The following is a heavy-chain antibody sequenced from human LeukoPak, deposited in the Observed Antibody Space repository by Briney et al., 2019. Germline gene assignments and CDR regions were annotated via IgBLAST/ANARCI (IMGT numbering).Heavy chain of an antibody. D-gene: IGHD3-9*01. J-gene: IGHJ4*02. Sequence: SGPALVKPTQTLTLTCTCSGFSLSTSGMCVNWIRQPPGKALEWLARIDWDDDESYSTSLRTRLTISKDTSKNQVVLTMTNLDPVDTATYYCARLGPLRYFDYWGQGTLVTVSS. CDR3: ARLGPLRYFDY. V-gene: IGHV2-70*11. CDR2: IDWDDDE. CDR1: GFSLSTSGMC.